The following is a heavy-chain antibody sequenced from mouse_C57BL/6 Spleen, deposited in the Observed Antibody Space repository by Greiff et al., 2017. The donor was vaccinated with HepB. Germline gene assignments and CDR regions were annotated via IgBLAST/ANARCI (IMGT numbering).Heavy chain of an antibody. D-gene: IGHD1-1*01. CDR2: INPGSGGT. J-gene: IGHJ2*01. CDR3: ARPGSSYDFDY. CDR1: GYAFTNYL. Sequence: QVQLQLSGAELVRPGTSVKVSCKASGYAFTNYLIEWVKQRPGQGLEWIGVINPGSGGTNYNEKFKGKATLTADKSSSTAYMQLSSLTSEDSAVYFCARPGSSYDFDYWGQGTTLTVSS. V-gene: IGHV1-54*01.